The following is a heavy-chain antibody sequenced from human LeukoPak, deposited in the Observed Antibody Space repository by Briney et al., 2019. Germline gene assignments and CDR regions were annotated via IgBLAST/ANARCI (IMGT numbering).Heavy chain of an antibody. CDR1: GFTFSSYE. CDR2: ISSSCSTI. V-gene: IGHV3-48*03. CDR3: AREGSLEGELAYWGGDCYRNNWFDP. D-gene: IGHD2-21*02. Sequence: HTGGSLRLSCAASGFTFSSYEMHWVRQAPGKGLEGVSYISSSCSTILYADSVKGRFTISRDNAKNSLYLQMHSLRDEDTAVYYCAREGSLEGELAYWGGDCYRNNWFDPWGQGTLVTVSS. J-gene: IGHJ5*02.